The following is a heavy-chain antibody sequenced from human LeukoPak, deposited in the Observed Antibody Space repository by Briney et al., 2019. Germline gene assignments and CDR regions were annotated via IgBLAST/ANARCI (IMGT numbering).Heavy chain of an antibody. J-gene: IGHJ6*02. V-gene: IGHV3-30-3*01. Sequence: GGSLRLSCAASAFTFSNYAMHWVRQAPGKGLEWVAVISYDGSDKNYADSVKGRFTISRDNSENTLYLQMNSLSAEDTAVYYCARDLVECGGGSCPTQGAYGMDVWGQGTTVTISS. CDR1: AFTFSNYA. CDR3: ARDLVECGGGSCPTQGAYGMDV. CDR2: ISYDGSDK. D-gene: IGHD2-15*01.